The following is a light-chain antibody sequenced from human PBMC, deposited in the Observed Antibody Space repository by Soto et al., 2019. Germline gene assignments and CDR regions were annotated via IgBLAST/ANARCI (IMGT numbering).Light chain of an antibody. V-gene: IGKV3-11*01. CDR1: QSVSSY. J-gene: IGKJ3*01. Sequence: EIVLTQSPATLSLSPGERATLACRASQSVSSYLAWYQQKPDQAPRLLIYDASNRATGIPARFSGSGSGTDFTLTISSLEPEDFAVYYCQQRSNWPPTFGPGTKLDIK. CDR3: QQRSNWPPT. CDR2: DAS.